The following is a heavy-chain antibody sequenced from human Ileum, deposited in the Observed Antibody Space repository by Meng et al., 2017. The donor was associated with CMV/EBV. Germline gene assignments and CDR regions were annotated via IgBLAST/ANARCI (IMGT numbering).Heavy chain of an antibody. CDR2: ISTGGST. J-gene: IGHJ5*02. D-gene: IGHD3-9*01. CDR1: GFSILSDDF. Sequence: VPLQDACPGLVNPSQPPSLTCTVSGFSILSDDFWSWLRQPAGKALEWIVRISTGGSTSYHPSLKSRVALSLDTSKNQFSLRLSSVTAADTAIYYCARDILIGYIRHNYFDPWGQGTLVTASS. V-gene: IGHV4-61*02. CDR3: ARDILIGYIRHNYFDP.